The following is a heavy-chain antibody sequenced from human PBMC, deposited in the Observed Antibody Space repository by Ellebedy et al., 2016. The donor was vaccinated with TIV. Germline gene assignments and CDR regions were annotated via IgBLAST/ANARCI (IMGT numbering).Heavy chain of an antibody. CDR1: GFTFSSYA. V-gene: IGHV3-23*01. J-gene: IGHJ4*02. CDR2: ISGSGGTT. D-gene: IGHD6-19*01. Sequence: GGSLRLXXAASGFTFSSYAMSWVRQAPGKGLEWVSAISGSGGTTYYADSVKGRFTISRDNAKNSLYLQMDSLRVEDTAIYYCIGSSGWLPQYWGQGTLVTVSA. CDR3: IGSSGWLPQY.